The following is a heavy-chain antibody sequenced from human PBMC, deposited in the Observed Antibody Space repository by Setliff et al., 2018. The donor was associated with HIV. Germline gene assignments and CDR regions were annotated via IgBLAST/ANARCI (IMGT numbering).Heavy chain of an antibody. D-gene: IGHD2-21*02. J-gene: IGHJ6*02. Sequence: GGSLRLSCAASGLTLSTSYMSWVRQAPGKGLEWVSSISGGGATYYADSVKGRFTISRDNSKNTLYLQMNSLRAEDTAVYYCATRRGTAGDYYYGMDVWGQGTTVTVSS. CDR3: ATRRGTAGDYYYGMDV. V-gene: IGHV3-23*01. CDR1: GLTLSTSY. CDR2: ISGGGAT.